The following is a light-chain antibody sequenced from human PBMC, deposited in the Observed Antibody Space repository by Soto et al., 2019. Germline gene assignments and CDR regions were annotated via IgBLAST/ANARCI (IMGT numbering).Light chain of an antibody. CDR3: QQYGSSTPTWT. J-gene: IGKJ1*01. CDR2: GAS. CDR1: QSVSSSY. Sequence: EIVLKQSPGTLSLSPGERATLSCRASQSVSSSYLAWYQQKPGQAPRLLIYGASSRATGIPDRFSGSGSGTDFTLTISRLETQDFAVYYCQQYGSSTPTWTFGKGTKVDIK. V-gene: IGKV3-20*01.